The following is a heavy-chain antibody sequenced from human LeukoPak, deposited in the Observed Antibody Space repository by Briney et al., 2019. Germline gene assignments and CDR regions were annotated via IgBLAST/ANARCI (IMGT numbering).Heavy chain of an antibody. V-gene: IGHV4-30-2*01. D-gene: IGHD3-22*01. CDR1: GGSISSGGYS. CDR3: GSDSRYYYDSSGYYLD. CDR2: IYHSGST. Sequence: SETLSLTCAVSGGSISSGGYSWSWIRQPPGKGLEWIGYIYHSGSTYYNPSLKSRVSISLDTSKNQFSLKLSSVTAADTAVYYCGSDSRYYYDSSGYYLDWGQGTLVTVSS. J-gene: IGHJ4*02.